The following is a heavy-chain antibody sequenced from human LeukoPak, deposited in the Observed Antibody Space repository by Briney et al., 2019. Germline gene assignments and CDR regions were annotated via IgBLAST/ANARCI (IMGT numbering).Heavy chain of an antibody. CDR2: ISSDGRST. CDR3: ARDSFDYQYYYGMDV. J-gene: IGHJ6*02. CDR1: GFTFRNYW. Sequence: PGGSLRLSCAASGFTFRNYWMHWVRQAPGKGLVWVSRISSDGRSTSYADSVKGRFTVSRDNGKNTLYLQMNSLGAEDTAVYYCARDSFDYQYYYGMDVWGQGTTVTVSS. V-gene: IGHV3-74*01.